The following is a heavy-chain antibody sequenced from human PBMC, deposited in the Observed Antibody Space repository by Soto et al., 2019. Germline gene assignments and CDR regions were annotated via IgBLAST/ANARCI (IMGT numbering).Heavy chain of an antibody. D-gene: IGHD2-15*01. J-gene: IGHJ4*02. CDR3: ARGQVVAAQH. V-gene: IGHV4-30-2*01. CDR1: GGSISSGGYS. CDR2: IYHSWST. Sequence: QLQLQESGSGLVKPSQTLSLTCAVSGGSISSGGYSWSWIRQPPGKGLEWIGYIYHSWSTYYNPSVKRRVAISVDRSKNQFSLKLSSVTAAGTAVYYCARGQVVAAQHWGQGTLVTVSS.